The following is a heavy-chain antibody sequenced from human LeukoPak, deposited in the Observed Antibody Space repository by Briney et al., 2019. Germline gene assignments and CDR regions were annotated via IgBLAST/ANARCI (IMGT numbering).Heavy chain of an antibody. CDR3: TTAPECGGDCYFY. CDR1: GFTFSNAW. V-gene: IGHV3-15*01. D-gene: IGHD2-21*02. J-gene: IGHJ4*02. Sequence: GGSLRLSCAASGFTFSNAWMTWVRQAPGKGLEWVGGIKSRTDGGTTDYAAPVKGRFTISRDDSKNTVYLQMSSLKNEDSAVYYCTTAPECGGDCYFYWGQGTLVTVSS. CDR2: IKSRTDGGTT.